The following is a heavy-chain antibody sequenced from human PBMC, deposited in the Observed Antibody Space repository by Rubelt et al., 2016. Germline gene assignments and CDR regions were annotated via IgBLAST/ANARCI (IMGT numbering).Heavy chain of an antibody. CDR2: IYHSGST. J-gene: IGHJ4*02. Sequence: QLQLQESGPGLVKPSETLSLTCTVSGYSISSGYYWGWIRQPPGKGLAWIGSIYHSGSTYYNPSLKSRVTISVDTSKNQFSLKLSSVTAADTAVYYCARDWVAAAGTLDYWGQGTLVTVSS. CDR3: ARDWVAAAGTLDY. D-gene: IGHD6-13*01. V-gene: IGHV4-38-2*02. CDR1: GYSISSGYY.